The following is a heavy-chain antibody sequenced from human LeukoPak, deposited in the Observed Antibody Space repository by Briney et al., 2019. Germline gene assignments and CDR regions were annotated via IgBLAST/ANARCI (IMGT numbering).Heavy chain of an antibody. V-gene: IGHV3-30*03. Sequence: PGGSLRLSCAASGFTFSDYYMSWIRQAPGKGLEWVAVISYDGSNKYYADSVKGRFTISRDNAKNSLYLQMNSLRAEDTAVYYCARAPRDYVWGSDYWGQGTLVTVSS. CDR3: ARAPRDYVWGSDY. J-gene: IGHJ4*02. CDR1: GFTFSDYY. CDR2: ISYDGSNK. D-gene: IGHD3-16*01.